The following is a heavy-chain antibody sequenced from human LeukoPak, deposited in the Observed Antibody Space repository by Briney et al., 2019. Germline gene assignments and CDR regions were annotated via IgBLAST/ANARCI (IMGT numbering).Heavy chain of an antibody. CDR3: ARAKGLGFFDY. V-gene: IGHV3-48*03. J-gene: IGHJ4*02. Sequence: GGSLRLSCAASGFTFSSYAMSWVRQAPGKGLEWVSYISSSGTTIYYGDSVEGRVTISRDNAKNSVYLLMNSLRAEDTAVYYCARAKGLGFFDYWGQGTLVTVSS. D-gene: IGHD4-17*01. CDR1: GFTFSSYA. CDR2: ISSSGTTI.